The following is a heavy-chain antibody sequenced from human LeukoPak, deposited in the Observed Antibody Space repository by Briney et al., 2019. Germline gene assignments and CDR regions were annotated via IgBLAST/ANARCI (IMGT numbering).Heavy chain of an antibody. D-gene: IGHD5-18*01. CDR1: GYTFSSYG. J-gene: IGHJ4*02. V-gene: IGHV1-18*01. CDR2: ISAYNGNT. CDR3: ARQVDTSMALPDY. Sequence: ASVKVSCKAPGYTFSSYGISWVRQAPGQGLEWMGWISAYNGNTNYAQKHRGRVTMTTDTSTSTAYMEVRSLRSDDTAIYYCARQVDTSMALPDYWGQGTLVTVSS.